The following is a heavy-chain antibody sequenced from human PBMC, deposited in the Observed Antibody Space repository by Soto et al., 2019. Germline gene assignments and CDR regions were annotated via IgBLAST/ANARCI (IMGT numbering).Heavy chain of an antibody. CDR2: IYYSGST. D-gene: IGHD3-22*01. J-gene: IGHJ4*02. CDR1: GGSISSSSYY. CDR3: ASLNYYDSSGYDFDY. Sequence: SETLSLTCTVSGGSISSSSYYWGWIRQPPGKGLEWIGSIYYSGSTYYNPSLKSRVTISLDTSKNQFSLKLSSVTAADTAVYYCASLNYYDSSGYDFDYWGQGTLVTVSS. V-gene: IGHV4-39*01.